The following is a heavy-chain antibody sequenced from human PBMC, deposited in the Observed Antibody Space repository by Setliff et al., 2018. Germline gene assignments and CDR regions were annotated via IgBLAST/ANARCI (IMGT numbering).Heavy chain of an antibody. CDR3: ARVVVAGVFDY. CDR2: INAGNGNT. CDR1: GYTFTNYA. J-gene: IGHJ4*02. V-gene: IGHV1-3*01. D-gene: IGHD6-19*01. Sequence: ASVKVSCKASGYTFTNYAIHWVRQAPGQRLEWMGWINAGNGNTKYSQNFQGRVTITRDTSASTAYMEVSSLRSEDTAVYYCARVVVAGVFDYWGQGTLVTVSS.